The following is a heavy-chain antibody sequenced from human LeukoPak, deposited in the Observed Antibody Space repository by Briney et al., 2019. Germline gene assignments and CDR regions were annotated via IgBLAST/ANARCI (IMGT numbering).Heavy chain of an antibody. J-gene: IGHJ4*02. D-gene: IGHD1-7*01. V-gene: IGHV4-59*11. Sequence: SETLSLTCTVSGGSISSHYWSWLRQPPGKGLEWIGYIYYSGSTNYNPSLKSRVTISVDTSKNQFSLKLSSVTAADTAVYYCARGGRWNYGHFDYWGQGTLVTVSS. CDR2: IYYSGST. CDR3: ARGGRWNYGHFDY. CDR1: GGSISSHY.